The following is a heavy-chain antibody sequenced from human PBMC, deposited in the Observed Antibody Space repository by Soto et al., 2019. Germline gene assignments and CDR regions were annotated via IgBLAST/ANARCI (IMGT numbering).Heavy chain of an antibody. CDR2: IYYSGST. V-gene: IGHV4-31*03. CDR3: VRDYASGVFDP. D-gene: IGHD2-2*01. J-gene: IGHJ5*02. CDR1: GVSISSGGHY. Sequence: PSETLSLTCTVSGVSISSGGHYWTWIRQHPGKGLEWIGYIYYSGSTYYNPSLKSRVIMSLDTSKNQFSLKLRSVTAADTAVYYCVRDYASGVFDPWGQGTLVTVSS.